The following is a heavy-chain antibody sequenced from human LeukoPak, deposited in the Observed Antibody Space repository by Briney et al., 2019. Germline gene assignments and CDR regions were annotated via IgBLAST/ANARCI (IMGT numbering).Heavy chain of an antibody. CDR2: IKQDGSEK. J-gene: IGHJ5*02. Sequence: GGSLRLSCAASGFTFSSYWMSWVRQAPGKGLEWVANIKQDGSEKYYVDSVKGRFTISRDNAENSLYLQMNSLRAEDTAVYYCARVDDFWSGYYMPHWFDPWGQGTLVTVSS. CDR3: ARVDDFWSGYYMPHWFDP. V-gene: IGHV3-7*01. CDR1: GFTFSSYW. D-gene: IGHD3-3*01.